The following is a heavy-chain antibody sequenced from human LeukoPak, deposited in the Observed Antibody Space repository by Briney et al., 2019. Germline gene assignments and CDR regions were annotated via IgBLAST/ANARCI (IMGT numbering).Heavy chain of an antibody. Sequence: SETLSLTCTVSGGSISSSSYYWGWIRQAPGKGLEWIGSIYYSGSTYYNPSLKSRVTISVDTSKNQFSLKLSSVTAADTAVYYCARQNYGDYADFDYWGQGTLVTVS. D-gene: IGHD4-17*01. CDR1: GGSISSSSYY. J-gene: IGHJ4*02. CDR2: IYYSGST. CDR3: ARQNYGDYADFDY. V-gene: IGHV4-39*01.